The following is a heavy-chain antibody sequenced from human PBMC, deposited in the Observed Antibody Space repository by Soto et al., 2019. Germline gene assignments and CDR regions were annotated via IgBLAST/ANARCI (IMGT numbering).Heavy chain of an antibody. V-gene: IGHV3-21*01. CDR3: ARDRESMVRGPLYGMDV. CDR2: ISSSSSYI. Sequence: PGGSLRLSCAASGFTFSSYSMNWVRQAPGKGLEWVSSISSSSSYIYYADSVKGRFTISRDNAKNSLYLQMNSLRAEDTAVYYCARDRESMVRGPLYGMDVWGQGTTVTVSS. D-gene: IGHD3-10*01. J-gene: IGHJ6*02. CDR1: GFTFSSYS.